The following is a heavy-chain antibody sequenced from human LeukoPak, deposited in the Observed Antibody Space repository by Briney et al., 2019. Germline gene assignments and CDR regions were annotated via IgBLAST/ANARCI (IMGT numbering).Heavy chain of an antibody. Sequence: SGGSLRLSCAASGFTFSSYAMSWVRQAPGKGLEWVAVIWYDGSNKFYADSVKGRFTISRDNSQNTLYLQMNSLRADDTAVYYCARDVGYYGSAFQHWGQGTLVTVSS. D-gene: IGHD3-10*01. CDR3: ARDVGYYGSAFQH. V-gene: IGHV3-33*08. CDR2: IWYDGSNK. J-gene: IGHJ1*01. CDR1: GFTFSSYA.